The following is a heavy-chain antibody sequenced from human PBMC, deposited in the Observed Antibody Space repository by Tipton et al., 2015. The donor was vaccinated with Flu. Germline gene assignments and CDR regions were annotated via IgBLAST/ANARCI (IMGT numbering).Heavy chain of an antibody. CDR3: ARDNYYDSSGYLGGYYFDY. Sequence: GLVKPSQTLSLTCAISGDSVSSNSAAWNWIRQSPSRGLEWLGRTYYRTKWHNDYAVSVKSRITINPDTSKNQFSLQLNSVTPKATAVYFCARDNYYDSSGYLGGYYFDYWGQGPLVTVSS. D-gene: IGHD3-22*01. CDR2: TYYRTKWHN. CDR1: GDSVSSNSAA. J-gene: IGHJ4*02. V-gene: IGHV6-1*01.